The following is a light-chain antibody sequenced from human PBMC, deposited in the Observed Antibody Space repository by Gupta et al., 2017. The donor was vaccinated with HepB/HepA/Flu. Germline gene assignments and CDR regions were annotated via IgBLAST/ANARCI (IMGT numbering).Light chain of an antibody. CDR2: DVT. V-gene: IGLV2-11*01. CDR1: SSDIGSYNY. Sequence: QSALTQPRSVSGPPGQSVTISCTGTSSDIGSYNYVSWYQQHPCKAPRLMIYDVTKRPSGVPDRFSGSKSGNTASLTIAGLQAEDEADYYCCSSAGTNPFFVFGSWTQVTVL. J-gene: IGLJ1*01. CDR3: CSSAGTNPFFV.